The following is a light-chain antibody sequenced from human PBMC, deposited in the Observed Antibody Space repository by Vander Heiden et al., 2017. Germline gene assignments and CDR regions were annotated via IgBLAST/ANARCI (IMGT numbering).Light chain of an antibody. CDR1: SSNIGNNA. V-gene: IGLV1-36*01. J-gene: IGLJ3*02. CDR3: AAWDDSLNGAV. Sequence: QSVLTQPPSVSEAPRQRVTISCSGSSSNIGNNAGKLYQPLPGKAPKLLIYYDELLPSGVSDRFSGSKSGTSASLAISGPQSEDGADYYCAAWDDSLNGAVFGGGTKLTVL. CDR2: YDE.